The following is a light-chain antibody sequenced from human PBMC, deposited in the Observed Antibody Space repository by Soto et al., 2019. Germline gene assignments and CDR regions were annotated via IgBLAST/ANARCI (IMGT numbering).Light chain of an antibody. J-gene: IGLJ1*01. CDR1: SSDVGAYNR. CDR3: SSYAGNYVYV. V-gene: IGLV2-14*01. CDR2: EVT. Sequence: QSVLTQPASLSGSPGQSISISCTGSSSDVGAYNRVSWYQHHPGTAPKLILHEVTNRPSGVPDRFSASKSDNTASLTISGLQAEDEADYYCSSYAGNYVYVFGSGTKLTVL.